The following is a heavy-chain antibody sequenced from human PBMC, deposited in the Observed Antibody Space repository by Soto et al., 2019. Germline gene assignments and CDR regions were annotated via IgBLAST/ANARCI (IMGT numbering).Heavy chain of an antibody. D-gene: IGHD3-10*01. CDR2: ISGYNGKT. CDR1: GYTFTSFG. CDR3: ARDKMIDDFGLGSFDY. J-gene: IGHJ4*02. V-gene: IGHV1-18*04. Sequence: QVQLVQSGPEVKKPGASVKVSCKASGYTFTSFGVSWLRQAPGQGPEWMGWISGYNGKTKYTQKVQGRVTLTTDTSTATAYMELRSLRSEDAAVYFCARDKMIDDFGLGSFDYWGQGTVVTVSS.